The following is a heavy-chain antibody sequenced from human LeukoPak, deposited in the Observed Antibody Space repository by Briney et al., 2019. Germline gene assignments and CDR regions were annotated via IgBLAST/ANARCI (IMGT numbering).Heavy chain of an antibody. J-gene: IGHJ4*02. CDR1: GGSISSGSYY. CDR2: IYTSGNT. D-gene: IGHD3-22*01. V-gene: IGHV4-61*02. CDR3: AREGYYYVVDY. Sequence: SQTLSLTCTVSGGSISSGSYYWSWIRQPAGKGLEWIGRIYTSGNTNYNPSLKSRVTISVDTSKNQFSLKLSSVTAADTAVYYCAREGYYYVVDYWGQGTLVTVSS.